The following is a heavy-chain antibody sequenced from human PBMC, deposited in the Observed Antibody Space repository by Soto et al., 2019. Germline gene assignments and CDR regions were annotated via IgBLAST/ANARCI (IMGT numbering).Heavy chain of an antibody. V-gene: IGHV3-33*01. CDR2: SWYDGKT. CDR3: ARVRNNNDKRLDV. Sequence: QEQLVGSGGGMVHPGTSLRLSCVTSGISLTAHGMHWVHQAPGKGLEWVALSWYDGKTFYGDSVKGRFTISRDTATVFVDMRSLRPADTAVYFCARVRNNNDKRLDVWGQGTTVIVS. CDR1: GISLTAHG. J-gene: IGHJ6*02. D-gene: IGHD2-8*01.